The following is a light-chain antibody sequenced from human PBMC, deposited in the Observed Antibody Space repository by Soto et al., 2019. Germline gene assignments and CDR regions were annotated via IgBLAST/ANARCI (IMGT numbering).Light chain of an antibody. J-gene: IGKJ5*01. CDR2: GAS. V-gene: IGKV1-5*01. CDR1: QSFSSD. CDR3: QQYNSYSIT. Sequence: EIVMTQSPSTLSVSLGERVTISCRASQSFSSDLSCYQHKPGAAPRLLIYGASTRTSGFAARFSGSGSGTEFTPTISSLQHDDVVTYYCQQYNSYSITFGQGTRLEI.